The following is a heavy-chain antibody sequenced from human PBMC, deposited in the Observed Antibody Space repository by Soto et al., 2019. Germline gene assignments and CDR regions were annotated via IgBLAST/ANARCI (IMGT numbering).Heavy chain of an antibody. D-gene: IGHD1-7*01. V-gene: IGHV4-31*03. CDR3: ARDRRITGTNWFDP. CDR1: GGSISSGGYY. Sequence: SETLSLTCTVSGGSISSGGYYWSWIRQHPGKGLEWIGYIYYSGSTCYNPSLKSRVTISVDTSKNQFSLKLSSVTAADTAVYYCARDRRITGTNWFDPWGQGTLVTVSS. CDR2: IYYSGST. J-gene: IGHJ5*02.